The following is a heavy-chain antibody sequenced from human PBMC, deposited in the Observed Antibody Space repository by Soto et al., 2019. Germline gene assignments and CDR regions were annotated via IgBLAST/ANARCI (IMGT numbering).Heavy chain of an antibody. D-gene: IGHD2-2*01. V-gene: IGHV4-30-4*01. CDR3: ARAGIVVVPAANGDAFDI. CDR2: IYYSGST. J-gene: IGHJ3*02. Sequence: PSETLSLTCTVSGGSISSGDYYWSWIRQPPGKGLEWIGYIYYSGSTYYNPSLKSRVTISVDTSKNQFSLKLSSVTAADTAVYYCARAGIVVVPAANGDAFDIWGQGTMVTVSS. CDR1: GGSISSGDYY.